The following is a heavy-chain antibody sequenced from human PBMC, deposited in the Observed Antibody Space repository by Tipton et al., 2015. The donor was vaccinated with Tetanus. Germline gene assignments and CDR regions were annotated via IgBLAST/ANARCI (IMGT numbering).Heavy chain of an antibody. D-gene: IGHD2-15*01. J-gene: IGHJ4*02. CDR1: GFIFSNYD. Sequence: SLRLSCAASGFIFSNYDMYWVRQAPGKGLEWVAVSWYDGTDKYYADSVKGRFTISRDNSKNTLYLQMNSLRAEDTAVYYCAREADCSGGSCFSGDFDNWGQGTQVTVSS. CDR3: AREADCSGGSCFSGDFDN. CDR2: SWYDGTDK. V-gene: IGHV3-33*07.